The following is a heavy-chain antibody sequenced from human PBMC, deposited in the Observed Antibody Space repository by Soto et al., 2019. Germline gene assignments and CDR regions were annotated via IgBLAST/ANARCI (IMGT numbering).Heavy chain of an antibody. Sequence: QVQLQQWGAGLLKPSETLSLTCAVYGGSFSGYYWSWIRQPPGKGLEWIGEINHSGSTNCNPSLKSRVTISIDTSKNPFSLKLSSVTAADTAVYYCARAQRRAAAAGLYYWGQGTLVTVPS. CDR2: INHSGST. CDR1: GGSFSGYY. CDR3: ARAQRRAAAAGLYY. J-gene: IGHJ4*02. V-gene: IGHV4-34*01. D-gene: IGHD6-13*01.